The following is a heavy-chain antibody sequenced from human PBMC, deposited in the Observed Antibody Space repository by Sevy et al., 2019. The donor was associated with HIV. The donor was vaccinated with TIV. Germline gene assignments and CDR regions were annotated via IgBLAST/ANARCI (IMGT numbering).Heavy chain of an antibody. D-gene: IGHD3-16*01. CDR3: ARYRVHDYVRGTSWPFDV. V-gene: IGHV4-39*01. Sequence: SETLSLTCTVSSDSISSSSYFWGWVRQPPGKGLEWIASVYYSGDTYYNPSLKSRVTVSIDTSTNNFSLKVTSVSARDTAVYYCARYRVHDYVRGTSWPFDVWGRGTRVTVSS. J-gene: IGHJ2*01. CDR2: VYYSGDT. CDR1: SDSISSSSYF.